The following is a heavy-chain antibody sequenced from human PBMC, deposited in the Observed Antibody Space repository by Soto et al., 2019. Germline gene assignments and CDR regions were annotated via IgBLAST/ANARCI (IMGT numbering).Heavy chain of an antibody. Sequence: GGSLRLSCAASGFAFSSYGMHWVRQAPGKGLEWVAVIWYDGSNKYYADSVKGRFTISRDNSKYTRFLKMNSLRAEDTAVYFCARDPNLVPAAPDCWGQGTVVTVSS. CDR3: ARDPNLVPAAPDC. D-gene: IGHD2-2*01. CDR1: GFAFSSYG. V-gene: IGHV3-33*01. J-gene: IGHJ4*02. CDR2: IWYDGSNK.